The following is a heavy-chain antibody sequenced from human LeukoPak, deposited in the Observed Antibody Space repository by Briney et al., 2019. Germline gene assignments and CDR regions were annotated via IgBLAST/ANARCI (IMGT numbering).Heavy chain of an antibody. J-gene: IGHJ4*02. CDR2: ISYDGSNK. CDR3: ARGPNYDILTGSFDY. V-gene: IGHV3-30-3*01. CDR1: GFTFSSYA. D-gene: IGHD3-9*01. Sequence: PGGSLRLSCAASGFTFSSYAMHWVRQAPGKGLEWVAVISYDGSNKYYADSVKGRFTISRDNFKNTLYLQMNSLRAEDTAVYHCARGPNYDILTGSFDYWGQGTLVTVSS.